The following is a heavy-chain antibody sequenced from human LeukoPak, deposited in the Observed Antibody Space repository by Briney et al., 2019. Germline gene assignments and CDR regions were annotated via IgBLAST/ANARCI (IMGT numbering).Heavy chain of an antibody. CDR2: IKQDGSEK. J-gene: IGHJ6*03. CDR1: GFTFSSYW. V-gene: IGHV3-7*01. D-gene: IGHD6-13*01. CDR3: ARYGSSWYRTYYYYYYMDV. Sequence: GGSLRLSCAACGFTFSSYWMGWVRQAPGKGLEWVANIKQDGSEKYYVDSVKGRFTISRDNAKNSLDLQMNSLSAEDTAVYYCARYGSSWYRTYYYYYYMDVWGKGTTVTVSS.